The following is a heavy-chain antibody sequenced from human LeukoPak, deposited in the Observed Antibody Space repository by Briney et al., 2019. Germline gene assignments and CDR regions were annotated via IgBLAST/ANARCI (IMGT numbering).Heavy chain of an antibody. J-gene: IGHJ4*02. Sequence: PGGSLRLSCAASGFTFSSYGMHWVRQAPGKGLEWVSYISSSGSTIYYADSVKGRFTISRDNAKNSLYLQMNSLRAEDTAVYYCARDYRHYYDSSGYHDYWGQGTLVTVSS. CDR2: ISSSGSTI. CDR3: ARDYRHYYDSSGYHDY. CDR1: GFTFSSYG. D-gene: IGHD3-22*01. V-gene: IGHV3-48*04.